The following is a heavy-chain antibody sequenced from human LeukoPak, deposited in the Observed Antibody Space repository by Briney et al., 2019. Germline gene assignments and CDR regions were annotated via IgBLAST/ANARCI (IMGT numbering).Heavy chain of an antibody. CDR3: TRVIVAVPGYFDYFDL. D-gene: IGHD6-19*01. J-gene: IGHJ4*02. V-gene: IGHV3-7*01. CDR1: GFSFSNHY. CDR2: INEDGSNK. Sequence: GGSLRLSCAASGFSFSNHYMRWIRQAPGKGLEWVANINEDGSNKWHLGSVKGRFTVSRDNARNALYLQMNSLRVADTAVYYCTRVIVAVPGYFDYFDLWGQGALVTVSS.